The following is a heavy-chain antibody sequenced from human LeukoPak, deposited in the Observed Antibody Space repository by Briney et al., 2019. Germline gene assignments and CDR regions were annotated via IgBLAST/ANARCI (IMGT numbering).Heavy chain of an antibody. D-gene: IGHD5-18*01. Sequence: EASVKVSCKASGYTFTSYGISWVRQAPGQGLEWMGWISAYNGNTNYAQKFQGRVTMTRDMSTSTVYMELSSLRSEDTAVYYCAKGKLLDTAMVMFDYWGQGTLVTVSS. V-gene: IGHV1-18*01. CDR1: GYTFTSYG. CDR2: ISAYNGNT. J-gene: IGHJ4*02. CDR3: AKGKLLDTAMVMFDY.